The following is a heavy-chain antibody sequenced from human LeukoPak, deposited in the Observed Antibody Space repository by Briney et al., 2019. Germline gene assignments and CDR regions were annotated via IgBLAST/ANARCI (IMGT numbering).Heavy chain of an antibody. D-gene: IGHD3-22*01. V-gene: IGHV4-4*08. CDR2: VHHSGTT. J-gene: IGHJ4*02. CDR1: GASITSDY. CDR3: VKVVNDGYSDY. Sequence: SETLSLTCSVAGASITSDYWSWIRQPPGKGLEWIGYVHHSGTTKYNPSLNSRVTISMDTSKNQFSLKLTPVTAEDTAIYYCVKVVNDGYSDYWGQGTLVTVSS.